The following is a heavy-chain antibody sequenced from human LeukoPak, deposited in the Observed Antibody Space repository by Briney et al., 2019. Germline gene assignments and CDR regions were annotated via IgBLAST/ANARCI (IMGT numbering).Heavy chain of an antibody. V-gene: IGHV3-23*01. Sequence: GGSLRLSCAASEFTFSSYAMSWVRPAPGKGLEWVSAISDSGGSTYYADSVKGRFTVSRDNSKNTMYLQMNSLRAEDTAVYYCAKDRRACSSSSCYYRFDYWGQGTLVTVSS. CDR2: ISDSGGST. CDR1: EFTFSSYA. D-gene: IGHD2-2*01. CDR3: AKDRRACSSSSCYYRFDY. J-gene: IGHJ4*02.